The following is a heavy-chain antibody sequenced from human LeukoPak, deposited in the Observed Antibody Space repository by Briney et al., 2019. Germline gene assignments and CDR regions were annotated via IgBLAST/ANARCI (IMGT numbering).Heavy chain of an antibody. V-gene: IGHV6-1*01. J-gene: IGHJ3*02. D-gene: IGHD1-26*01. CDR1: GDSVSSNRAT. Sequence: SQTLSLTCAISGDSVSSNRATWNWIRQSPSRGLEWLGRTYYRSTWYNDYAVSVKSRMTISPDTSKNQFSLQLNSVTPEDTAVYYCARGAVWDPGAFDIWGQGTMVTVSS. CDR3: ARGAVWDPGAFDI. CDR2: TYYRSTWYN.